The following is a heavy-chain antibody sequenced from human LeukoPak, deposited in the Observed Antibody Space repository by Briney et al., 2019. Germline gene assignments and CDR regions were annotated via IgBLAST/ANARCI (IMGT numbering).Heavy chain of an antibody. J-gene: IGHJ4*02. V-gene: IGHV3-11*01. CDR3: ARGAITTAGLFEY. Sequence: PGGSLRLPCAASGFIFSDYYMSWVRQAPGKGMEWVSYISSSGTNIKYADSVKGRFTISRDNAKNSLYLQMNSLRAEDTAVCYCARGAITTAGLFEYWGQGTLVTVSS. CDR2: ISSSGTNI. CDR1: GFIFSDYY. D-gene: IGHD6-13*01.